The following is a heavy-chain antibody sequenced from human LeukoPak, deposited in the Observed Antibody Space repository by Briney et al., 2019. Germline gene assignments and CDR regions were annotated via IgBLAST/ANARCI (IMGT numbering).Heavy chain of an antibody. D-gene: IGHD2-2*01. CDR3: ASVWLGYCSSTSCYWFDP. Sequence: SETLSLTCTVSGYSISSDYYWGWIRQPPGRGLEWIGTIYHSGSTYYNPSLKSRVTISVDTSKNQFSLKLSSVTAADTAVYYCASVWLGYCSSTSCYWFDPWGQGTLVTVSS. CDR2: IYHSGST. CDR1: GYSISSDYY. J-gene: IGHJ5*02. V-gene: IGHV4-38-2*02.